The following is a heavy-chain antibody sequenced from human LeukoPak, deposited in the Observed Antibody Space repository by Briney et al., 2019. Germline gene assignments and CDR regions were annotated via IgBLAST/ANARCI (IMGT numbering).Heavy chain of an antibody. CDR1: GGSISSYY. CDR2: IYYSGST. J-gene: IGHJ3*02. V-gene: IGHV4-59*01. CDR3: ARTTSGWSGDAFDI. D-gene: IGHD6-19*01. Sequence: SETLSLTCTVSGGSISSYYWSWIRQPPGKGLEWIGYIYYSGSTNYNPSLKSRVTISVDTSKNQFSLKLSSVTAADTAVYYCARTTSGWSGDAFDIWGQGTMVTVSS.